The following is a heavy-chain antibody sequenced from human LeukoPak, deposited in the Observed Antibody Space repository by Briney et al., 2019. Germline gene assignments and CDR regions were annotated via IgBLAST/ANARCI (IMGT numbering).Heavy chain of an antibody. D-gene: IGHD4-17*01. J-gene: IGHJ4*02. Sequence: PSETLSLNCAVYGGSFSGYYWSWIRQPPGKGLEWIGEINHSGSTNYNPSLKSRVTISVDTSKNQFSLKLSSVTAADTAVYYCARGRRAGLYGDYSYYFDYWGQGTLVTVSS. V-gene: IGHV4-34*01. CDR1: GGSFSGYY. CDR2: INHSGST. CDR3: ARGRRAGLYGDYSYYFDY.